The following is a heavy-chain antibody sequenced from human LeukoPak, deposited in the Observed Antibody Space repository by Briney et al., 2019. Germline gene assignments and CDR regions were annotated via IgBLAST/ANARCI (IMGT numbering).Heavy chain of an antibody. D-gene: IGHD3-10*01. Sequence: GGSLRLSCAASGFTFSSYWMHWVRQAPGKGLVWVSRINSDGSSTSYADSVKGRFTISRDNAKNTLYLQMDSLRAEDTAVYYCARYFGSGTYAVDYWGQGTLVTVSS. CDR3: ARYFGSGTYAVDY. V-gene: IGHV3-74*01. J-gene: IGHJ4*02. CDR1: GFTFSSYW. CDR2: INSDGSST.